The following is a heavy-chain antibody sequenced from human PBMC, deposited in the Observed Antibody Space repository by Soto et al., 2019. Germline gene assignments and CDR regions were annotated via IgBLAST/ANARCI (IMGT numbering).Heavy chain of an antibody. CDR3: ARDLWSFRYYFDY. CDR2: ISSSGRHT. CDR1: GLICSGSV. D-gene: IGHD3-16*01. J-gene: IGHJ4*02. Sequence: GGSLRLSCAASGLICSGSVMSWVLQAPGKGLEWVSFISSSGRHTFYADSVKARFTISRDNAKNSLYLQMNSLRAEDTAVYYCARDLWSFRYYFDYWGQGTLVTVSS. V-gene: IGHV3-11*01.